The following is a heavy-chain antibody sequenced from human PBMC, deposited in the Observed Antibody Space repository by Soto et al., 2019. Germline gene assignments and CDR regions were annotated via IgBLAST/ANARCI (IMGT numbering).Heavy chain of an antibody. CDR2: MNPNSGNT. Sequence: GASVKVSCKASGYTFTSYDINWVRQATGQGLEWMGWMNPNSGNTGYAQKFQGRFTISRHNSKNTLYLQMNSLRAEDTAVYYCARGSSDFWSGYYPSTLDYWGQGTLVTVSS. CDR1: GYTFTSYD. D-gene: IGHD3-3*01. J-gene: IGHJ4*02. V-gene: IGHV1-8*01. CDR3: ARGSSDFWSGYYPSTLDY.